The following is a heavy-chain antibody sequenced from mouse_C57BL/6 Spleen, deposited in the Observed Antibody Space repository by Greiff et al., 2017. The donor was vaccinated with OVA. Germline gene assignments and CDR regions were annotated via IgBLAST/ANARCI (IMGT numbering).Heavy chain of an antibody. CDR2: IYPGSGNT. D-gene: IGHD2-13*01. CDR1: GYTFTDYY. Sequence: VQLQQSGAELVRPGASVKLSCKASGYTFTDYYINWVKQRPGQGLEWIARIYPGSGNTYYNEKFKGKATLTAEKSSSTAYMQLSSLTSEDSAVYFCARDRKDGDYRYAMDYWGQGTSVTVSS. V-gene: IGHV1-76*01. J-gene: IGHJ4*01. CDR3: ARDRKDGDYRYAMDY.